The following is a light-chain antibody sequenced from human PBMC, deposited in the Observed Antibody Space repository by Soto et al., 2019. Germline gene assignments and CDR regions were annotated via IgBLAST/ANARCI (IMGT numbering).Light chain of an antibody. Sequence: SALAQPASVSGSPGQSITISCTGTSSDVGGYNYVSWYQQHPGKAPKLMIYEVSNRPSGVSNRFSGSKSGNTASLTISGLQAEDEADYFCLSYAGNSIWLFGGGTKVTVL. V-gene: IGLV2-14*01. J-gene: IGLJ2*01. CDR3: LSYAGNSIWL. CDR2: EVS. CDR1: SSDVGGYNY.